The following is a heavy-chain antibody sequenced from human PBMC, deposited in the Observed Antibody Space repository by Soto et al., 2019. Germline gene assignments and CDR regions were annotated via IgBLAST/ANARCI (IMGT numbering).Heavy chain of an antibody. CDR2: IYSGGST. V-gene: IGHV3-53*01. CDR1: GFTVSSNY. CDR3: YSSGWTPSDGMDV. J-gene: IGHJ6*02. Sequence: GGSLRLSCAASGFTVSSNYMSWVRQAPGKGLEWVSVIYSGGSTYYADSVKGRFTISRDNSKNTLYLQMNSLRAEDTAVYYCYSSGWTPSDGMDVWGQGTTVTVSS. D-gene: IGHD6-19*01.